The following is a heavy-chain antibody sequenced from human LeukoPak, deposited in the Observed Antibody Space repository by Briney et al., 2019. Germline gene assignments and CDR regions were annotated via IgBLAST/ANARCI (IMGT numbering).Heavy chain of an antibody. V-gene: IGHV3-49*03. CDR3: TNHYYDSSGYYYGRFDP. CDR2: IRSKAYGGTT. Sequence: GGSLRLSCTASGFTFGDYAMSWFRQAPGKGLEWVGVIRSKAYGGTTEYAASVKGRFTISRDDSKSIAYLQMNSLKTEDAAVYYCTNHYYDSSGYYYGRFDPWGQGTLVTVSS. J-gene: IGHJ5*02. CDR1: GFTFGDYA. D-gene: IGHD3-22*01.